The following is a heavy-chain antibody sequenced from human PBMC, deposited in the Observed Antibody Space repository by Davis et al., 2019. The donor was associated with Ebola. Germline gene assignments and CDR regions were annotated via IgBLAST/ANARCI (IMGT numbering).Heavy chain of an antibody. J-gene: IGHJ1*01. CDR1: GFVFSNYV. CDR2: LGLSADT. D-gene: IGHD3-22*01. CDR3: AKGPLYYDTH. Sequence: GESLKISCAASGFVFSNYVMSWVRRAPGKGLEWVSTLGLSADTYYADSVKGRFTVSRDNFKNTLYLQMNSLRAEDTAVYYCAKGPLYYDTHWGQGTLVTVSS. V-gene: IGHV3-23*01.